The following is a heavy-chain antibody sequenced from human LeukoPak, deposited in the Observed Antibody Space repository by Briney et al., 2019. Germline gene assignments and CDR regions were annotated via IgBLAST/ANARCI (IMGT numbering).Heavy chain of an antibody. CDR3: AKGGAMADKYYQE. V-gene: IGHV3-23*01. CDR1: GFTFSSYS. D-gene: IGHD6-19*01. J-gene: IGHJ1*01. Sequence: GGSLRLSCAASGFTFSSYSMNWVRQAPGKGLEWVSSTTGSGSRTYYADSVKGRFTISRDNSKNMLYLQMNSLRAEDTAVYYCAKGGAMADKYYQEWGQGTLVTVSS. CDR2: TTGSGSRT.